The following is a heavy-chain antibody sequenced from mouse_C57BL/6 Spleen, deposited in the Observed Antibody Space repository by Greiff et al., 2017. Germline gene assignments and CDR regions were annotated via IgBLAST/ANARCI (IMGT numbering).Heavy chain of an antibody. V-gene: IGHV1-76*01. CDR3: ARRITTVPWYFDV. CDR2: IYPGSGNT. J-gene: IGHJ1*03. CDR1: GYTFTDYY. Sequence: VQLQESGAELVRPGASVKLSCKASGYTFTDYYINWVKQRPGQGLEWIARIYPGSGNTYYNEKFKGKANLTAENSSSTAYMQLSSLTSDASAVYFCARRITTVPWYFDVWGTGTTVTVSS. D-gene: IGHD1-1*01.